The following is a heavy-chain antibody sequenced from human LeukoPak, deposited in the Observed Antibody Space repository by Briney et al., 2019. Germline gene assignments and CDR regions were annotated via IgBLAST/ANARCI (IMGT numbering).Heavy chain of an antibody. CDR1: GFTFISYG. J-gene: IGHJ4*01. CDR3: TRELPREVTLDY. D-gene: IGHD2-21*02. CDR2: INTDGSST. V-gene: IGHV3-74*01. Sequence: GGSLRLSCAASGFTFISYGMPWVRQAPGKGLVWVSRINTDGSSTSYADSVKGRFTVSRDNAKNTLYLQVNSLRAEDTAVYFCTRELPREVTLDYWGQGTLVTVSS.